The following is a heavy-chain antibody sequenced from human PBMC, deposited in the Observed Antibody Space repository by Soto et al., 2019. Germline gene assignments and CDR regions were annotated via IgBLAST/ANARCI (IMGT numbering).Heavy chain of an antibody. CDR2: ISYDGSNK. Sequence: GGSLRLSCAASGFTFSSYGVHWVRQAPGKGLEWVAVISYDGSNKYYADSVKGRFTISRDNSKNTLYLQMNSLRAEDTAVYYCAKDQFRNRGSLDYWGQGTLVTVSS. V-gene: IGHV3-30*18. D-gene: IGHD1-1*01. CDR3: AKDQFRNRGSLDY. CDR1: GFTFSSYG. J-gene: IGHJ4*02.